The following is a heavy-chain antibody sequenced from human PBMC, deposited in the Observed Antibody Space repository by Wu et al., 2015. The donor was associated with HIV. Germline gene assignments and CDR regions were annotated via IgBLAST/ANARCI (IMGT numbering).Heavy chain of an antibody. Sequence: QVQLQQWGAGLLKPSETLSLTCAVYGGSFSGYYWSWIRQPPGKGLEWIGEINHSGSTNYNPSLKSRVTISVDTSKNQFSLKLSSVTAADTAVYYCARGDYGNPYYYYYKDVWGKGTTGHRLL. J-gene: IGHJ6*03. V-gene: IGHV4-34*01. CDR2: INHSGST. D-gene: IGHD4-17*01. CDR1: GGSFSGYY. CDR3: ARGDYGNPYYYYYKDV.